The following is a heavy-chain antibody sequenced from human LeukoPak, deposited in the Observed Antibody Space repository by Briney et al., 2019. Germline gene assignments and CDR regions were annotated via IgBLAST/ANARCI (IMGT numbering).Heavy chain of an antibody. V-gene: IGHV4-38-2*02. CDR2: FYHGGST. CDR1: GYSISTGYY. D-gene: IGHD3-10*01. J-gene: IGHJ4*02. CDR3: ARHSPVLWFGEFPN. Sequence: SETLSLTCTVSGYSISTGYYWDWIRQPPGKGLEWIGTFYHGGSTNYNPSLKSRVTISVDTSKNRFSLKLSSVTAADTAVYYCARHSPVLWFGEFPNWGQGTLVTVSS.